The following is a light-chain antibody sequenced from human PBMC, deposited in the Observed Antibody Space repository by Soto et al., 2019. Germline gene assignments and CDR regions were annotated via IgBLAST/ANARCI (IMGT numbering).Light chain of an antibody. J-gene: IGKJ2*01. CDR2: GAS. CDR1: QDISNH. Sequence: DIQMTQSPSSLSASVGDRVTITCRTNQDISNHLAWYQQKPGKVPKLLIYGASKLQAGVHSRFSGSVSGTLFTLTISSLQPEDVATYYCQKYNSAPNTFGQGTRLEIK. V-gene: IGKV1-27*01. CDR3: QKYNSAPNT.